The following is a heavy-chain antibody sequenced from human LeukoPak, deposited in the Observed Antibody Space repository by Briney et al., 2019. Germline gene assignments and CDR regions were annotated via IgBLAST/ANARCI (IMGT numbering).Heavy chain of an antibody. CDR2: INHSGST. J-gene: IGHJ4*02. Sequence: SETLSLTCAVYGGSFSGYYWGWIRQPPGKGLEWIGEINHSGSTNYNPSLKSRVTISVDTSKNQFSLKLSSVTAADTAVYYCARGQLIKRGYSYGAYYFDYWGQGTLVTVSS. D-gene: IGHD5-18*01. V-gene: IGHV4-34*01. CDR3: ARGQLIKRGYSYGAYYFDY. CDR1: GGSFSGYY.